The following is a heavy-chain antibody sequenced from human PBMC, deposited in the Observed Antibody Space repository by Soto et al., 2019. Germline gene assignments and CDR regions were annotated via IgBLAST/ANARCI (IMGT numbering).Heavy chain of an antibody. CDR3: TRGGMPYSSWNYYFNGMDI. J-gene: IGHJ6*02. V-gene: IGHV1-2*02. CDR1: GYTFTDYY. CDR2: INPKSGAT. Sequence: QAQVEQSGAEVKKPGASVKVSCKSSGYTFTDYYIHWVRQAPGQGLEWMGWINPKSGATNYAQKFRGRVSMTRDTSSRTVYMELTKLTSDDTAVYYCTRGGMPYSSWNYYFNGMDIWGQGTTVTVAS. D-gene: IGHD6-19*01.